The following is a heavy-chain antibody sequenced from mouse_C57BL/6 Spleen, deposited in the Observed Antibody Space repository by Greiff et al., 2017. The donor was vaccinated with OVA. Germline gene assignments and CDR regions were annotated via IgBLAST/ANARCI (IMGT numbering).Heavy chain of an antibody. D-gene: IGHD2-4*01. CDR2: INPNNGGT. J-gene: IGHJ3*01. Sequence: EVQLQQSGPELVKPGASVKISCKASGYTFTDYYMNWVKQSHGKSLEWIGDINPNNGGTSYNQKFKGKATLTVDKSSSTAYMELRSLTSEDSAVYYCARGMITGEEGFAYWGQGTLVTVSA. CDR1: GYTFTDYY. V-gene: IGHV1-26*01. CDR3: ARGMITGEEGFAY.